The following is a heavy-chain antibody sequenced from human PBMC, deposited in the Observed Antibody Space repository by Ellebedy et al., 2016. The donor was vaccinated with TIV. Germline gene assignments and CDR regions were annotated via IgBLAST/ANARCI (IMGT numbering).Heavy chain of an antibody. CDR3: ATREWQDPMDV. J-gene: IGHJ6*02. CDR2: INTGNGNT. D-gene: IGHD3-3*01. V-gene: IGHV1-3*04. Sequence: ASVKVSXXASGYTFINYAMHWVRQAPGQRLEWMGWINTGNGNTKYSEKLQGRVTITRDTSATTVYMELSSLMSEDTAVYYCATREWQDPMDVWGQGTTVTVSS. CDR1: GYTFINYA.